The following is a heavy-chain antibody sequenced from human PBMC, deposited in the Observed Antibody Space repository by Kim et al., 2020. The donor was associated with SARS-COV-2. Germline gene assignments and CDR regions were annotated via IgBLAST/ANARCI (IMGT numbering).Heavy chain of an antibody. V-gene: IGHV3-33*06. CDR3: AKGRSAIYVWGSYSGMDV. D-gene: IGHD3-16*01. J-gene: IGHJ6*02. Sequence: VNGRFTISRDNSKNTLYLQMNSLRAEDTAVYDCAKGRSAIYVWGSYSGMDVWGQGTTVTVSS.